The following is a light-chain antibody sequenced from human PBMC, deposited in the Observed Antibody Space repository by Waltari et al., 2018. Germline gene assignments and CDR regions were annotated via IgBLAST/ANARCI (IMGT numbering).Light chain of an antibody. CDR1: QGISSY. Sequence: DIQLTQSPSFLSASVGDRVTITCRANQGISSYLSWYQQKPGKAPKLLIYAASTLQSGVPLRFSGSGSGTEFTLTISSLQPEDFATYYCQQLNSFGPGTKVDIK. J-gene: IGKJ3*01. V-gene: IGKV1-9*01. CDR3: QQLNS. CDR2: AAS.